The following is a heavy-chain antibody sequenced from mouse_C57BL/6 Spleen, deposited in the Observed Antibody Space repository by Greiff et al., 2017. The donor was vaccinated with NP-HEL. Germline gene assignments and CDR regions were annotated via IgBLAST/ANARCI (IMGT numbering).Heavy chain of an antibody. CDR1: GFTFSDYG. CDR2: ISSGSSTI. J-gene: IGHJ4*01. Sequence: EVKLMESGGGLVKPGGSLKLSCAASGFTFSDYGMHWVRQAPEKGLEWVAYISSGSSTIYYADTVKGRFTISRDNAKNTLFLQMTSLRSEDTAMYYCARPYYDYDDEAMDYWGQGTSVTVSS. D-gene: IGHD2-4*01. V-gene: IGHV5-17*01. CDR3: ARPYYDYDDEAMDY.